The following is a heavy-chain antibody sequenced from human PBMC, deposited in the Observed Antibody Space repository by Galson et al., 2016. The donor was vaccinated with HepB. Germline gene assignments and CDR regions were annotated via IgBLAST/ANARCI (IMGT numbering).Heavy chain of an antibody. V-gene: IGHV3-15*05. CDR1: GFTFSRAW. J-gene: IGHJ4*02. Sequence: SLRLSCAAPGFTFSRAWMNWVRQAPGKGLEWVGRIKSYTDGDATFYADSVQGRFTISIDNSKNTFYLQMTSLRSEDTAIYYCMSPYYGDYKNFWGQGTLVTVSS. CDR3: MSPYYGDYKNF. D-gene: IGHD4-17*01. CDR2: IKSYTDGDAT.